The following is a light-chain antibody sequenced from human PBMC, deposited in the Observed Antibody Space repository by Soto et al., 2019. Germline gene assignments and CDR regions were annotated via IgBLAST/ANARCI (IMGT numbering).Light chain of an antibody. CDR3: CSYAGSYTNV. J-gene: IGLJ1*01. V-gene: IGLV2-11*01. Sequence: PRAVSGSPGHSFTISCTGTSSDVGGYNYVSWYQQHPGKAPKLMVYDVSKRPSGVPDRFSGSKSGNTASLTISGLQAEDEADYYCCSYAGSYTNVFGTGTKVTVL. CDR2: DVS. CDR1: SSDVGGYNY.